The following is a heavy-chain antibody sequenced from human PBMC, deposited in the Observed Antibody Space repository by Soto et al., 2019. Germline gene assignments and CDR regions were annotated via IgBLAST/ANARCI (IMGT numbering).Heavy chain of an antibody. V-gene: IGHV1-8*01. CDR3: ARYIYGQGFKA. J-gene: IGHJ5*02. Sequence: QVQLVQPGAEVRKPGASVKVSCKASGDTFTNFDFNWVRQPTGQGLEWIGWMRANSGDTGHAQKFQSRVSMTRDTSMSLAYKELRALGAEDTDVYCCARYIYGQGFKAWGQGTMVFVSS. CDR2: MRANSGDT. D-gene: IGHD3-3*02. CDR1: GDTFTNFD.